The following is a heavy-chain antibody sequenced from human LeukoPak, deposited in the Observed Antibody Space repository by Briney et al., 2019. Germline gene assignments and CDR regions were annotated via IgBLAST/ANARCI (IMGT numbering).Heavy chain of an antibody. CDR3: AREPLAARAGRGYFDY. CDR2: TSGSGGST. D-gene: IGHD6-6*01. J-gene: IGHJ4*02. CDR1: GFTFRTYA. Sequence: GGSLRLSCAASGFTFRTYAMNWVRQTPGKGLDWVSVTSGSGGSTYYADSVKGRFTISRDNSRNTLYLQMNSLRVEDTAVYYCAREPLAARAGRGYFDYWGQGTLVTVSS. V-gene: IGHV3-23*01.